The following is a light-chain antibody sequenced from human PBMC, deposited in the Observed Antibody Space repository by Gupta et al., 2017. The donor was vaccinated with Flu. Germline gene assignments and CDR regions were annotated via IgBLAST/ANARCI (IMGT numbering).Light chain of an antibody. V-gene: IGKV3-15*01. CDR3: RQDHTSAT. J-gene: IGKJ4*01. Sequence: IVMTQSPATLSVSPGDSPTLSCRASQSISSSLDWYQQKLVQPPRLIICETSNRAIGIPARFSGSGTWKEFTLTSSRRQYEGFALYYGRQDHTSATFGRGTKVEMK. CDR1: QSISSS. CDR2: ETS.